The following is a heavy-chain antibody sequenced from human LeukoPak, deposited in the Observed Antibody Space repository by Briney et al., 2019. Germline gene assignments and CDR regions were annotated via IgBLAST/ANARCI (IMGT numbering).Heavy chain of an antibody. D-gene: IGHD6-19*01. J-gene: IGHJ4*02. V-gene: IGHV3-23*01. CDR1: GFTFSSYA. CDR2: ISGSGGST. CDR3: AKEGRYSSGWWYYFDY. Sequence: PGVSLRLSCAASGFTFSSYAMSWVRQAPGKGLEWVSAISGSGGSTYYADSVKGRFTISRDNSKNTLYLQMNSLRAEDTAVYYCAKEGRYSSGWWYYFDYWGQGTLVTVSS.